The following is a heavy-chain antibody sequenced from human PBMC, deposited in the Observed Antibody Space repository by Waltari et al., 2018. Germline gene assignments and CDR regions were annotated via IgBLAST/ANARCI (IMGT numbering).Heavy chain of an antibody. D-gene: IGHD5-18*01. CDR2: INQDERYK. J-gene: IGHJ4*02. Sequence: VQLVESGGDWVQRGGSLRLSCEAPGFSFVRYGMTWARQAPGKGLEWVANINQDERYKNYVDSVKVRFTVSRDNAKNSLYLQMNKLRVEDTGVYYCARELYSYGYIVVWGQGTRVPVSS. CDR1: GFSFVRYG. CDR3: ARELYSYGYIVV. V-gene: IGHV3-7*01.